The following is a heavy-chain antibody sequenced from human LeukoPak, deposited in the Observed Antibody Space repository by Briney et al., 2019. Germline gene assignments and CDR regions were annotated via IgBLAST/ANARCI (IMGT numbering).Heavy chain of an antibody. CDR2: INPSGGST. CDR3: ARDKRLLWFGELSNWFDP. J-gene: IGHJ5*02. D-gene: IGHD3-10*01. V-gene: IGHV1-46*01. Sequence: ASVKVSCKASGYTFTSYYMHWVRQAPGQGLEWMGIINPSGGSTSYAQKFQGRVTMTRDTPTSTVYMELSSLRSEDTAVYYCARDKRLLWFGELSNWFDPWGQGTLVTVSS. CDR1: GYTFTSYY.